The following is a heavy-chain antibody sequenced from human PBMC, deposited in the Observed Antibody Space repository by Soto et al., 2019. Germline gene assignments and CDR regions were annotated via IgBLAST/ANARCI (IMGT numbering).Heavy chain of an antibody. Sequence: GGSLRLSCAASGFTFSSYAMHWVRQAPGKGLEWVAVISYDGSNKYYADSVKGRFTISRDNAKNSLYLQMNSLRAEDTAVYYCARDETPVLQPNGMDVWGQGTTVTVSS. J-gene: IGHJ6*02. CDR3: ARDETPVLQPNGMDV. D-gene: IGHD1-1*01. CDR1: GFTFSSYA. V-gene: IGHV3-30-3*01. CDR2: ISYDGSNK.